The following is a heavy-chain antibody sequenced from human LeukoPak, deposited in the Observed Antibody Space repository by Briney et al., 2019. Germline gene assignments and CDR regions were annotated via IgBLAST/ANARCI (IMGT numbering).Heavy chain of an antibody. D-gene: IGHD2-2*01. J-gene: IGHJ4*02. CDR1: GFAFSSYA. CDR2: ISGSGGST. CDR3: ARASSTSCHF. Sequence: GGSLRLSCAASGFAFSSYAMSWVRQAPGKGLEWVSAISGSGGSTYYADSVKGRFTISRNNAKNTLYLQMNSLRAEDTAVYYCARASSTSCHFWGQGTLVTVSS. V-gene: IGHV3-23*01.